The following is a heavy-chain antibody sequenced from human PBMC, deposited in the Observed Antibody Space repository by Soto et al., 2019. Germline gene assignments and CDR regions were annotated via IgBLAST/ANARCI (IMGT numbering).Heavy chain of an antibody. J-gene: IGHJ6*02. CDR1: GGSISSSDYY. CDR2: IYYSGSA. V-gene: IGHV4-39*07. Sequence: PSETLSLTCTVSGGSISSSDYYWGWIRQPPGKGLEWIGNIYYSGSASYNPSLKSRVTISVDRSKNQFSLKLSSVTAADTAVYYCARLGPHIVVPAAMTYYYYGMDVWGQGTTVTVSS. CDR3: ARLGPHIVVPAAMTYYYYGMDV. D-gene: IGHD2-2*01.